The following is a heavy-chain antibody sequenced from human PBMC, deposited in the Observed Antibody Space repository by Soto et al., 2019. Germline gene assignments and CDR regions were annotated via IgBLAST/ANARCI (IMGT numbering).Heavy chain of an antibody. CDR3: ARRAPNRYYHSV. J-gene: IGHJ4*02. V-gene: IGHV4-39*01. Sequence: QLQLQESGPGLVKPSETLSLTCTVSGGDTRRSDKYWGWFRHPPGKVLEWIGIIYYTEITHYNPSLDSRITISAETSQNRFSMNLTYVTAAVTAVDYCARRAPNRYYHSVWGQRVLVTVSS. CDR1: GGDTRRSDKY. D-gene: IGHD3-22*01. CDR2: IYYTEIT.